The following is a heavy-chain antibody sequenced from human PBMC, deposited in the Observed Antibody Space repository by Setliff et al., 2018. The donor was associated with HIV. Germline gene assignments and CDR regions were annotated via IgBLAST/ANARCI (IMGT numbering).Heavy chain of an antibody. CDR1: GFTFKNAW. D-gene: IGHD3-10*01. J-gene: IGHJ4*02. CDR2: IKSKTDGGTT. V-gene: IGHV3-15*01. Sequence: PGGSLRLSCAASGFTFKNAWMNWVRQAPGKGLEWIGRIKSKTDGGTTVYAAPVKGRFTISRDDSKSTLYLQLTTLRTEDTGFYFCTREIRDGYPRSSNWGQGTPVTVSS. CDR3: TREIRDGYPRSSN.